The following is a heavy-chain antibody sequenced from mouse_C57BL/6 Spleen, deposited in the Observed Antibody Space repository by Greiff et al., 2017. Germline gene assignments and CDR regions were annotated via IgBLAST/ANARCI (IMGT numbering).Heavy chain of an antibody. V-gene: IGHV1-82*01. D-gene: IGHD3-2*02. CDR3: ARSGSISGFDY. J-gene: IGHJ2*01. CDR1: GYAFSSSW. Sequence: QVQLQQSGPELVKPGASVKISCKASGYAFSSSWMNWVKQRPGKGLEWIGRIYPGDGDTNYNGKFKGKATLHADKSSSTAYMQLSSLTSEDSAVYFCARSGSISGFDYWGQGTTLTVSS. CDR2: IYPGDGDT.